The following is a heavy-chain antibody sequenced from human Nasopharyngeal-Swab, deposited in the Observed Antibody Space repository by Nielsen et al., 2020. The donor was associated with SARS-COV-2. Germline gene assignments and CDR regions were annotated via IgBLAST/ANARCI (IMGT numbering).Heavy chain of an antibody. V-gene: IGHV3-9*03. D-gene: IGHD3-3*01. CDR1: GFTFDDYG. CDR3: AKATNARYDFWSGSFDY. Sequence: SLKISCAASGFTFDDYGMHWARQAPGKGLEWVSGISWDGLTIGYADSVKGRFTISRDNAKNSLYLQMNSLRVEDMAFYYCAKATNARYDFWSGSFDYWGQGTLVTVSS. CDR2: ISWDGLTI. J-gene: IGHJ4*02.